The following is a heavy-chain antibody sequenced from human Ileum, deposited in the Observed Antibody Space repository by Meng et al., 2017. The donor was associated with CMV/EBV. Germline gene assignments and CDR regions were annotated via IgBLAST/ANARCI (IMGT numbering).Heavy chain of an antibody. Sequence: SETLSLTCTVSGGSISSYYWSWIRQPPGKGLEWIGYIYYSGSTNYNPSLKSRVTISVDTSKNQFSLKLSSVTAADTAVYYCARALIVPAAFDYWGQGTLVTGAS. V-gene: IGHV4-59*01. CDR1: GGSISSYY. J-gene: IGHJ4*02. CDR2: IYYSGST. CDR3: ARALIVPAAFDY. D-gene: IGHD2-2*01.